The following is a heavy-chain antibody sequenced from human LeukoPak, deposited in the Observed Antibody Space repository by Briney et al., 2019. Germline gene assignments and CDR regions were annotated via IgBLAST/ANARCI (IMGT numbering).Heavy chain of an antibody. CDR2: INPNSGGT. Sequence: GASVKVSCKASGYTFTGYYMHWVRQAPGQGLEWMGWINPNSGGTNYAQKFQGRVTMTRNTSISTAYMELSRLRSDDTAVYYGARGTTGFWSGRGYYYYMDVWGKGTTVTVSS. D-gene: IGHD3-3*01. J-gene: IGHJ6*03. CDR3: ARGTTGFWSGRGYYYYMDV. V-gene: IGHV1-2*02. CDR1: GYTFTGYY.